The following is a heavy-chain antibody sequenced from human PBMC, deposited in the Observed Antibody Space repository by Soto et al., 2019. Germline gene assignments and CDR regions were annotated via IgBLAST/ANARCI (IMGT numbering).Heavy chain of an antibody. CDR1: GFTFSDYY. CDR2: ISSSSSYT. J-gene: IGHJ5*02. Sequence: PGGSLRLSCAASGFTFSDYYMSWIRQAPGKGLEWVSYISSSSSYTNYADSVKGRFTISRDNAKNSLYLQMNSLRAEDTAVYYCARHAVAPWFGELTLGVLNWFDPWGQGTLVTVSS. CDR3: ARHAVAPWFGELTLGVLNWFDP. V-gene: IGHV3-11*06. D-gene: IGHD3-10*01.